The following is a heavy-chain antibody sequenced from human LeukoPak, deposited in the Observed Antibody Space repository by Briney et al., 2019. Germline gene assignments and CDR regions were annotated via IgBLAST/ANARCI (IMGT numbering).Heavy chain of an antibody. D-gene: IGHD6-19*01. Sequence: AASVKVSCKASGGTFSSYAISWVRQAPGQGLEWMGGIIPIFGTANYAQKFQGRVTITTDESTSTAYMELSSLRSEYTAVYYCASEQWLVRGPVDWGQGTLVTVSS. CDR2: IIPIFGTA. CDR1: GGTFSSYA. J-gene: IGHJ4*02. CDR3: ASEQWLVRGPVD. V-gene: IGHV1-69*05.